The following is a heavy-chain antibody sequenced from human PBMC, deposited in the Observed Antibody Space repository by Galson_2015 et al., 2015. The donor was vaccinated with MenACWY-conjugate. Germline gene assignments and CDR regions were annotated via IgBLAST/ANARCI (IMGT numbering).Heavy chain of an antibody. J-gene: IGHJ6*03. Sequence: SLRLSCAASGFTFTGYEFNWVRQAPGKGLVWLSYISKSGRPIYYADSVKGRFPISRDNMKKVLLLEMNSLRAGDTGVYYCARVGTWIRQYFYYMDVWGKGTTVTVSS. D-gene: IGHD5-18*01. CDR2: ISKSGRPI. V-gene: IGHV3-48*03. CDR1: GFTFTGYE. CDR3: ARVGTWIRQYFYYMDV.